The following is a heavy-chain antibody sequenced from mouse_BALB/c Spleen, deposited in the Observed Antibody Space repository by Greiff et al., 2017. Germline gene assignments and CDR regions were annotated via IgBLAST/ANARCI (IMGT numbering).Heavy chain of an antibody. Sequence: QVQLQQSGAELVRPGTSVKVSCKASGYAFTNYLLEWVKQRPGQGLEWIGVINPGSGGTNYNEKFKGKATLTADKSSSTAYMQLSSLTSDDSAVYFCARRLSYAMDYWGQGTSVTVSS. V-gene: IGHV1-54*03. CDR2: INPGSGGT. J-gene: IGHJ4*01. CDR1: GYAFTNYL. CDR3: ARRLSYAMDY.